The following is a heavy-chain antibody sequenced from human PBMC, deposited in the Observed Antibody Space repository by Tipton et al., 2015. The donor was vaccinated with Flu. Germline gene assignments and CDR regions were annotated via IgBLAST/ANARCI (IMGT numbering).Heavy chain of an antibody. V-gene: IGHV4-34*01. J-gene: IGHJ4*02. Sequence: TLSLTCVVYGGSFSGDYCSWIRQPPGKGLEWIGEINHSGSTNYNPSLKSRVTISVDTSKNQFSLKLSSVTAADTAVYYCARPNRWCLWCLNYFDYWGQGTLVTVSS. CDR1: GGSFSGDY. CDR3: ARPNRWCLWCLNYFDY. CDR2: INHSGST. D-gene: IGHD2-21*01.